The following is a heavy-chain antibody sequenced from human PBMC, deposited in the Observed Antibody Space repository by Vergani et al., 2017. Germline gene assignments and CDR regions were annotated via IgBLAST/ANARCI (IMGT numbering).Heavy chain of an antibody. CDR3: ARHVKTGLFDY. Sequence: QVQLQESGPGLVKPSETLSLTCTVSGGSISSYYWSWIRQPPGKGLEWIGYIYYSGSTNYNPSLKSRVTISVDTSKNQFSLKLSSVTAADTAMYYCARHVKTGLFDYWGQGTLVTVSS. D-gene: IGHD7-27*01. J-gene: IGHJ4*02. CDR1: GGSISSYY. V-gene: IGHV4-59*01. CDR2: IYYSGST.